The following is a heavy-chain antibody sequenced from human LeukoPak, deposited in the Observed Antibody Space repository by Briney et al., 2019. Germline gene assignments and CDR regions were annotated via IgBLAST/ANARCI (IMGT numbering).Heavy chain of an antibody. J-gene: IGHJ6*03. D-gene: IGHD1-26*01. Sequence: GESLKISCKGSGYSFTSYWIGWVRQMPGKGLEWMGIIYPDDSDTRYSPSFQGQVTISADKSISTAYLQWSSLKASDTAMYYCASHSGSYPNYYYYYMDVWGKGTTVTVSS. CDR1: GYSFTSYW. V-gene: IGHV5-51*01. CDR2: IYPDDSDT. CDR3: ASHSGSYPNYYYYYMDV.